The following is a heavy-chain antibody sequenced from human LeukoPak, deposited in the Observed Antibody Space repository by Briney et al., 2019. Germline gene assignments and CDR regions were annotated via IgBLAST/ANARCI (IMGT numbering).Heavy chain of an antibody. CDR3: ATATAMNYYMDV. CDR2: FDPEDGET. J-gene: IGHJ6*03. CDR1: GYTLTELS. V-gene: IGHV1-24*01. D-gene: IGHD5-18*01. Sequence: GASVKVSCKVSGYTLTELSMHWLRQAPGKGLEWMGGFDPEDGETIYAQKFQGRVTMTEDTSTDTAYMELSSLRSEDTAVYYCATATAMNYYMDVWGKGTTVTVSS.